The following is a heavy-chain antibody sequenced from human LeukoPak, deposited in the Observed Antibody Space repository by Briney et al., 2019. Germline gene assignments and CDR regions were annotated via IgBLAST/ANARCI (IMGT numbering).Heavy chain of an antibody. V-gene: IGHV4-34*01. CDR1: GGSFSGYY. CDR3: ARGKDSVPAAIDY. J-gene: IGHJ4*02. CDR2: INHSGST. Sequence: TSETLSLTCAVYGGSFSGYYWSWIRQPPGKGLEWIGEINHSGSTNYNPSLKSRVTISVDTSKNQFSLKLSSVTAADTAVYYCARGKDSVPAAIDYWGQGTLVTVSS. D-gene: IGHD2-2*01.